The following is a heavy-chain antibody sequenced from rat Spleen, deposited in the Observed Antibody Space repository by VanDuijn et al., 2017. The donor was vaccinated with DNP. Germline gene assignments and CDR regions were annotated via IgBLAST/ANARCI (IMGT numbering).Heavy chain of an antibody. Sequence: EVQLVESGGGLVQPGRSLKLSCAASGFTFSDYYMAWVRQAPKKGLEWVAYISYEGSSTYYRDSVKGRFTMSRDNAKSTLYLQRNSLRSEDTAIYYCARGNYPGINTFDYWGQGVTVTVSS. CDR1: GFTFSDYY. CDR2: ISYEGSST. CDR3: ARGNYPGINTFDY. J-gene: IGHJ2*01. D-gene: IGHD1-4*01. V-gene: IGHV5-22*01.